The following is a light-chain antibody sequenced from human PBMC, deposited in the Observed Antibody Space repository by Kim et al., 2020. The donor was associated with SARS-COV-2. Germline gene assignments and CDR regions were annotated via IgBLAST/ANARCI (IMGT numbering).Light chain of an antibody. J-gene: IGKJ1*01. V-gene: IGKV4-1*01. Sequence: APISCRTSLSVLYRPTIQECLAWYQQKPGQPPKLLIFWASMRESGVPYRFSGSGSGTDFTLTISNLQAEDVALYYCHQYLSLPQTFGQGTKVDIK. CDR2: WAS. CDR3: HQYLSLPQT. CDR1: LSVLYRPTIQEC.